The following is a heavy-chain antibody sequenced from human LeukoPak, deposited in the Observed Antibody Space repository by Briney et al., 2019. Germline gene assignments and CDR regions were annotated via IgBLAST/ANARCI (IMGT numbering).Heavy chain of an antibody. J-gene: IGHJ5*02. CDR2: INDDGSGT. V-gene: IGHV3-74*01. D-gene: IGHD2-15*01. Sequence: PGGSLRLSCAASGFTFKLYWMHWVRQVPGKRPVWVSRINDDGSGTTYADSVKGRFTISRDDAKNTLYLQMNSLRAEDTAVYYCVRGGESTWSWGQGTLVTVSS. CDR3: VRGGESTWS. CDR1: GFTFKLYW.